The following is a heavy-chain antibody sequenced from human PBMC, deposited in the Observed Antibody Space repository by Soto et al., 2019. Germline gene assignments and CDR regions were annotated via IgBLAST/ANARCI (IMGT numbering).Heavy chain of an antibody. CDR2: IYYSGST. CDR3: ARDWRVRGVRDDAFDI. V-gene: IGHV4-31*03. Sequence: PSETLSLTCTVSGGSLSSGGYYRSWIRQHPGKGLEWIGYIYYSGSTYYNPSLKSRVTISVDTSKNQFSLKLSSVTAADTAVYYCARDWRVRGVRDDAFDIWGQGTMVTVS. J-gene: IGHJ3*02. D-gene: IGHD3-10*01. CDR1: GGSLSSGGYY.